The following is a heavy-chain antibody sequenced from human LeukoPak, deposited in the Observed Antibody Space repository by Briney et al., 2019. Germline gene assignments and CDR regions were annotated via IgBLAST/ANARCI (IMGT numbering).Heavy chain of an antibody. CDR1: GGSISSYY. CDR2: IYTSGST. CDR3: ARDPSDYGGNGYFDY. Sequence: SETLSLTCTVSGGSISSYYWSWIRQPAGKGLEWIGRIYTSGSTNYNPPLKSRVTMSVDTSKNQFSLKRSSATAADTAVYYCARDPSDYGGNGYFDYWGQGTLVTVSS. V-gene: IGHV4-4*07. D-gene: IGHD4-23*01. J-gene: IGHJ4*02.